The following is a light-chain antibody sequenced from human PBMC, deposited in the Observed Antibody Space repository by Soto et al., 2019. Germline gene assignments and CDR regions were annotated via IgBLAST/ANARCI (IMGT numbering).Light chain of an antibody. J-gene: IGKJ2*01. Sequence: DIQMTQSPSSLSASVGDRVTITCRASQDINNYITWFQQRPGEAPKSLIYATSYLQDGVPSRFSGSGSGTDFALTITSLQPEDFATYYCQESFSPLYTFGQGTMLDI. CDR3: QESFSPLYT. V-gene: IGKV1-16*01. CDR2: ATS. CDR1: QDINNY.